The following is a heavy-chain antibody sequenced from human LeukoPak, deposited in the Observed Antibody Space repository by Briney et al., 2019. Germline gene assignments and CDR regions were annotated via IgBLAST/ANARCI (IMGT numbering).Heavy chain of an antibody. CDR1: GFTVSSNY. J-gene: IGHJ3*02. D-gene: IGHD5-18*01. Sequence: GGSLRLSCAASGFTVSSNYMSWVRQAPGKGLEWVSVIYSGGSTYYADSVKGRFTISRDNSKNTLYLQMNSLRAEDTAVYYCARDLPGIQLGAFDIWGQGTMVTVSS. CDR3: ARDLPGIQLGAFDI. CDR2: IYSGGST. V-gene: IGHV3-53*01.